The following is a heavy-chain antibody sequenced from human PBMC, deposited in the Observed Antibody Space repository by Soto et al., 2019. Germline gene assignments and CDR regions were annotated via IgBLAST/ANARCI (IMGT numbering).Heavy chain of an antibody. V-gene: IGHV3-74*01. CDR3: VRTSLVVAAATLEDY. J-gene: IGHJ4*02. CDR1: GFTFSSYW. Sequence: EVQLVESGGGLVQPGGSLRLSCAASGFTFSSYWMHWVRQAPGKGLVWVSRINSDGSSTSYADSVKGRFPISRDNAKNTLYLQMDSLRAEDTAVYYCVRTSLVVAAATLEDYWGQGTLVTVS. D-gene: IGHD2-15*01. CDR2: INSDGSST.